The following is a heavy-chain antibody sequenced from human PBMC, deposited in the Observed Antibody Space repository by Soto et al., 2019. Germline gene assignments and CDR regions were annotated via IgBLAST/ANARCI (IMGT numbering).Heavy chain of an antibody. CDR2: ISSSGSTI. D-gene: IGHD3-22*01. Sequence: GGSLRLSCAASGFTFSSYEMNWVRQAPGKGLEWVSYISSSGSTIYYADSVKGRFTISRDNAKNSLYLQMNSLRAEETAVYYCARDEGSSGYSVYWGQGTLVTVSS. CDR3: ARDEGSSGYSVY. CDR1: GFTFSSYE. J-gene: IGHJ4*02. V-gene: IGHV3-48*03.